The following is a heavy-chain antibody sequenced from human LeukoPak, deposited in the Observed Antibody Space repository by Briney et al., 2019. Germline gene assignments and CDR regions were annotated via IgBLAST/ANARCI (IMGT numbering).Heavy chain of an antibody. D-gene: IGHD1-26*01. V-gene: IGHV1-69*01. CDR1: GGTFSSYA. CDR3: ARVAELAFDI. Sequence: GASVTVSCKASGGTFSSYAISWVRQAPGQGLEWMGGIIPIFGTANYAQKFQGRVTITADESTSTAYMELSSLRSEDTAVYYCARVAELAFDIWAKGQWSPSRQ. J-gene: IGHJ3*02. CDR2: IIPIFGTA.